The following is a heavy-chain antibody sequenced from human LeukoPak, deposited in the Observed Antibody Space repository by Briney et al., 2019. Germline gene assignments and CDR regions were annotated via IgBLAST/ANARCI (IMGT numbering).Heavy chain of an antibody. D-gene: IGHD6-13*01. Sequence: GASVKVSCKASGYTFTGYYMHWVRQAPGQGLGWMGWINPNSGGTNYAQKFQGRVTMTRDTSISTAYMELSRLRSDDTAVYYCAITSGYSSSWYEGWFDPWGQGTLVTVSS. J-gene: IGHJ5*02. CDR3: AITSGYSSSWYEGWFDP. CDR1: GYTFTGYY. CDR2: INPNSGGT. V-gene: IGHV1-2*02.